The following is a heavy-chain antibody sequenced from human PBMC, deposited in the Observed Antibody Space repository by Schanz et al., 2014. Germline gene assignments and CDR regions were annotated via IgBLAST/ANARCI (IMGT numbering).Heavy chain of an antibody. CDR3: AKDPSYGSDWVKYLDH. D-gene: IGHD1-26*01. J-gene: IGHJ4*02. Sequence: EVQLVESGGGLVQPGGSLRLSCAASGFTFSRNAMNWVRQAPGKGLEWVSYISATSAKIDYADSVQGRFPISRDNAKNSLLMPMCSVRDEDTAVYYCAKDPSYGSDWVKYLDHWGQGTLVTVSS. CDR1: GFTFSRNA. CDR2: ISATSAKI. V-gene: IGHV3-48*02.